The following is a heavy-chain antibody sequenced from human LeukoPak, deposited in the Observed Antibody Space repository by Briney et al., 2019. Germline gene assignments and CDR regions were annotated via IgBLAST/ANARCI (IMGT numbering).Heavy chain of an antibody. CDR1: GFTFSSYA. D-gene: IGHD2-15*01. V-gene: IGHV3-23*01. CDR3: VRGYSFGPYGMDV. Sequence: PGGSLRLSCAASGFTFSSYAMSWVRQAPGKGLEWVSAISGSGGSTYYADSVKGRFTISRDNSKNTLYLQMSSLGAEDTAVYFCVRGYSFGPYGMDVWGQGTTVTVSS. J-gene: IGHJ6*02. CDR2: ISGSGGST.